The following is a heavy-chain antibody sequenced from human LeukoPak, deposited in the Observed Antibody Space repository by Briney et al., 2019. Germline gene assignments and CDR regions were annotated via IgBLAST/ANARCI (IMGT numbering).Heavy chain of an antibody. CDR1: GGSFSGYY. CDR3: ARLMSAYSNCAVLDY. CDR2: INHSGST. D-gene: IGHD4-4*01. V-gene: IGHV4-34*01. Sequence: PSETLSLTCAVYGGSFSGYYWSWIRQPPGKGLEWIGEINHSGSTNYNPSLKSRVTISVDTSKNQFSLKLSSVTAADTAVYYCARLMSAYSNCAVLDYWGQGTLVTVSS. J-gene: IGHJ4*02.